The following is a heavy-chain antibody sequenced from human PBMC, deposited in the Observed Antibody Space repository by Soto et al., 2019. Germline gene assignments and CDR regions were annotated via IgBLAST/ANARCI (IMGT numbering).Heavy chain of an antibody. CDR2: ISSSGSTI. CDR1: GFTFSDYY. Sequence: GGSLRLSCAASGFTFSDYYMSWIRQAPGKGLEWVSYISSSGSTIYYADSGKGRFTIARYNANNSLYLQINTLRAENTALYDCARESIAADYWGQGTLVTVSS. V-gene: IGHV3-11*04. D-gene: IGHD6-13*01. CDR3: ARESIAADY. J-gene: IGHJ4*02.